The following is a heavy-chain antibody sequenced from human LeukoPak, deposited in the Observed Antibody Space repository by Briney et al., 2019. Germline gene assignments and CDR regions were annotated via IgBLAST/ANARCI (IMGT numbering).Heavy chain of an antibody. CDR2: ISYSGGT. V-gene: IGHV4-39*02. D-gene: IGHD3-22*01. CDR3: AREVEYYDSSGYRPHAFDI. CDR1: DGSIINNNHY. Sequence: KPSETLSLTCTDSDGSIINNNHYWGWTRQPPGKGLEWIGSISYSGGTAYNPSLRSRVTISVDTSKNQFSLKVNSVTAADTAVYYCAREVEYYDSSGYRPHAFDIWGQGTLVTVSS. J-gene: IGHJ3*02.